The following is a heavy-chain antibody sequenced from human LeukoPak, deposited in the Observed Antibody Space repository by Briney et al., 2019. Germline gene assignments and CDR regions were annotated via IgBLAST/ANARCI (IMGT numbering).Heavy chain of an antibody. J-gene: IGHJ4*02. V-gene: IGHV1-2*02. D-gene: IGHD3-10*01. Sequence: GASVTVSCKASGYTFTGYYMHWVRQAPGQGLEWMGWINPNSGGTNYAQKFQGRVTMTRDTSISTAYMELSRLRSDDTAVYYCARLNAQAIGSYYPYYFDYWGQGTLVTVSS. CDR3: ARLNAQAIGSYYPYYFDY. CDR2: INPNSGGT. CDR1: GYTFTGYY.